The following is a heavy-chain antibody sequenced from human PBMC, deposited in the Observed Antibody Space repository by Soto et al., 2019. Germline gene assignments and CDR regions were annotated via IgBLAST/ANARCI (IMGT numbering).Heavy chain of an antibody. CDR2: ISAYNGNT. CDR3: ARHPAHYYDSSGYYSDY. J-gene: IGHJ4*02. V-gene: IGHV1-18*01. D-gene: IGHD3-22*01. CDR1: GYTFTSYG. Sequence: ASVKVSCKASGYTFTSYGISWVRQAPGQGLEWMGWISAYNGNTNYAQKLQGRVTMTTDTSTSTAYMELRSLRSDDTAVYYCARHPAHYYDSSGYYSDYWGQGTLVTVSS.